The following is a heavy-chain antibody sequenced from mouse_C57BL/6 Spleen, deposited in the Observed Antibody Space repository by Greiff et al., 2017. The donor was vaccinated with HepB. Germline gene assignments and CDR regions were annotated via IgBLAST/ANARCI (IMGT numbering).Heavy chain of an antibody. J-gene: IGHJ2*01. CDR3: ARSEGDEGFDY. CDR2: INPGSGGT. Sequence: QVQLKESGAELVRPGTSVKVSCKASGYAFTNYLIEWVKQRPGQGLEWIGVINPGSGGTNYNEKFKGKATLTADKSSSTAYMQLSSLTSEDSAVYFCARSEGDEGFDYWGQGTTLTVSS. V-gene: IGHV1-54*01. CDR1: GYAFTNYL. D-gene: IGHD3-3*01.